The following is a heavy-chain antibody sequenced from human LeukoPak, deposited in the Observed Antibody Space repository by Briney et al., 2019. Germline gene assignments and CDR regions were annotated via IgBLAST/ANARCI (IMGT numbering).Heavy chain of an antibody. CDR1: GFSLSTSGVG. Sequence: SGPTLVNPTQTLTLTCTFSGFSLSTSGVGVGWIRQPPGKALEWPALIYWNDDKRYSPSLKSRLTITKDTSKNQVVLTMTNMDPVDTATYYCAHRGYYYDSSGYNWFDPWGQGTLVTVSS. J-gene: IGHJ5*02. V-gene: IGHV2-5*01. D-gene: IGHD3-22*01. CDR2: IYWNDDK. CDR3: AHRGYYYDSSGYNWFDP.